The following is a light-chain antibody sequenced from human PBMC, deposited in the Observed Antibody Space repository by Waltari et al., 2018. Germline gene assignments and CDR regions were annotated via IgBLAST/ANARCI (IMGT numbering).Light chain of an antibody. Sequence: EIVLTQSPGTLSLSPGERATLSCRASQSVSRSYLAWYHQKPGQAPRLLIYGASSRATDIPDRFSGSGSGTDFTLTISRLEPEDFAVYYCQQYGSSPVTFGQGTKLEIK. V-gene: IGKV3-20*01. J-gene: IGKJ2*01. CDR1: QSVSRSY. CDR3: QQYGSSPVT. CDR2: GAS.